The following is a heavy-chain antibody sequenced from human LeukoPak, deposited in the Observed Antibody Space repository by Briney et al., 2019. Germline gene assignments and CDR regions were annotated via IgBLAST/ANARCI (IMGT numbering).Heavy chain of an antibody. CDR1: GGSISSSSYY. V-gene: IGHV4-39*07. D-gene: IGHD3-3*01. J-gene: IGHJ6*04. Sequence: SETLSLTCTVSGGSISSSSYYWGWIRQPPGKGLEWIGSIYYSGSTYYNPSLKSRVTISVDTSKNQFSLKLSSVTAADTAVYYCARRADFWSGYYLDVWGKGTTVTVSS. CDR2: IYYSGST. CDR3: ARRADFWSGYYLDV.